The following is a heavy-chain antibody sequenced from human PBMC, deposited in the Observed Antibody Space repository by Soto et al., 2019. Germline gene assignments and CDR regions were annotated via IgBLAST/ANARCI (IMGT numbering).Heavy chain of an antibody. Sequence: GESLKISCKGSGYSFTSYWIGWVRQMPGKGLEWMGIIYPGDSDTRYSPSFQGQVTISADKSISTAYLQWSSLKASDTAMYYCARRSIAASPLYYYYYGMDVWGQGTTVTVSS. CDR2: IYPGDSDT. CDR1: GYSFTSYW. D-gene: IGHD6-6*01. J-gene: IGHJ6*02. V-gene: IGHV5-51*01. CDR3: ARRSIAASPLYYYYYGMDV.